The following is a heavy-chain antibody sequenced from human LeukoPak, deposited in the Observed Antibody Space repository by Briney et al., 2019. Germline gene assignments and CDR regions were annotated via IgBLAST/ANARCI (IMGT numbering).Heavy chain of an antibody. D-gene: IGHD4-23*01. V-gene: IGHV4-61*02. Sequence: SETLSLTRTVSGGSISSGSYYWSWIRQPAGKGLEWIGRIYSSGSTNYNPSLKSRVTMSVDTSKNQFSLKLSSVAAADTAVYYCARVGLGGISFFDPWGQGTLVTVSS. CDR3: ARVGLGGISFFDP. CDR2: IYSSGST. CDR1: GGSISSGSYY. J-gene: IGHJ5*02.